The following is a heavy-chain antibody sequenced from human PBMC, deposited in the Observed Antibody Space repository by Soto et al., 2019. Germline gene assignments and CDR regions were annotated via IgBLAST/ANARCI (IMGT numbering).Heavy chain of an antibody. D-gene: IGHD2-15*01. V-gene: IGHV3-11*01. J-gene: IGHJ3*02. CDR3: ARYCSGGDCYPDAFDI. CDR2: ISGTGRTI. CDR1: GFTFSDYY. Sequence: QVQLVESGGGLVRPGGSLRLSCAASGFTFSDYYMSWIRQAPGKGLEWISYISGTGRTIYYADSVKGRFTISRDNAKNSLFLQMNSLRAEDTAFYYCARYCSGGDCYPDAFDIWGQGTMVTVSS.